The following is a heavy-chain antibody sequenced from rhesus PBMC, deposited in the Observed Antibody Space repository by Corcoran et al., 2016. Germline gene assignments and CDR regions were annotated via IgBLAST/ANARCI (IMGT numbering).Heavy chain of an antibody. CDR3: ARRGTAVSDRFDV. CDR1: GGSISGGYD. CDR2: INGKSGST. Sequence: QVQLQESGPGLVKPSETLSLTCAVSGGSISGGYDWSWIRQPPGKGVEWIGYINGKSGSTTHNPSLRNRVTISKDTSKNQFSLKLSSVTAADTAVYYCARRGTAVSDRFDVWGPGVLVTVSS. J-gene: IGHJ5-1*01. V-gene: IGHV4-76*01. D-gene: IGHD1-20*01.